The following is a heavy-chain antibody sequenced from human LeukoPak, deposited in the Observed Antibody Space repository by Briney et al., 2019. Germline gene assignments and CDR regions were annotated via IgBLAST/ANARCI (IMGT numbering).Heavy chain of an antibody. CDR2: IYYSGST. CDR3: AREAVYCGGDCYSGPVDY. J-gene: IGHJ4*02. V-gene: IGHV4-39*07. Sequence: SETLSLTCTVSGGSISSSSYYWGWIRQPPGKGLEWIGRIYYSGSTYYNPSLKSRVTISVDTYKNQSSLKLSSVTAADTAVYYCAREAVYCGGDCYSGPVDYWGQGTLVTVSS. D-gene: IGHD2-21*02. CDR1: GGSISSSSYY.